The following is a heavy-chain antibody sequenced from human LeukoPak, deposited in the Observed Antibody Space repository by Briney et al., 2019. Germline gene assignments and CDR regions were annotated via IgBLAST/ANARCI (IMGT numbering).Heavy chain of an antibody. CDR2: IYYSGST. CDR1: GGSISSGDYY. V-gene: IGHV4-30-4*08. J-gene: IGHJ4*02. CDR3: ARQPVIAAAGVDY. Sequence: SQTLSLTCTVSGGSISSGDYYWSWIRQPPGKGLEWIGYIYYSGSTYYSPSLKSRVTISVDTSKNQFSLKLSSVTAADTAVYYCARQPVIAAAGVDYWGQGTLVTVSS. D-gene: IGHD6-13*01.